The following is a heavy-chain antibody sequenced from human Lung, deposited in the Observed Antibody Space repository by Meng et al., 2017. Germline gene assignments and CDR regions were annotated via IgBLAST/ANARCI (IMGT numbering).Heavy chain of an antibody. CDR2: VNTNAGNP. Sequence: QVPLVQSGSEFKKPWASVKVSCNASGYPFTSDAMNWVQPAPGQGLERMGWVNTNAGNPTYADVFTGRFVFSLDTSVSTAYLQISSLKAEDTAVYYCARVGETALAVDYWGQGTLVTVSS. CDR3: ARVGETALAVDY. D-gene: IGHD6-19*01. J-gene: IGHJ4*02. V-gene: IGHV7-4-1*02. CDR1: GYPFTSDA.